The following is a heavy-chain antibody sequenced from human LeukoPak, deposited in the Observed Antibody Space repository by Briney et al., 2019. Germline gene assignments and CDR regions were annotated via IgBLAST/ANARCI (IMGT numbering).Heavy chain of an antibody. V-gene: IGHV3-21*01. J-gene: IGHJ4*02. D-gene: IGHD1-26*01. CDR3: ARDFCEWELVRRERCGY. CDR1: GFTFSSYS. CDR2: ISSSSSYI. Sequence: KSGGSLRLSCAASGFTFSSYSMNWVRQAPGKGLEWVSSISSSSSYIYYADSVKGRFTISRDNAKNSLYLQMNSLRAEDTAVYYCARDFCEWELVRRERCGYWGQGTLVTVSS.